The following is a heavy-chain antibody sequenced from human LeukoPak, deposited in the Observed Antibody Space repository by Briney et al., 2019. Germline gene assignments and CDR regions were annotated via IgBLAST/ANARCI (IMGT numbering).Heavy chain of an antibody. V-gene: IGHV4-59*01. J-gene: IGHJ5*02. Sequence: SETLSLTCTVSGGSISSYYWSWIRQPPGKGLEWIGYIYYSGSTNYNPSLKSRVTISVDTSKNQFSLKLSSVTAADTAVYYCARASYDFWSGYHLGNWFDPWGQGTLVTVSS. CDR1: GGSISSYY. D-gene: IGHD3-3*01. CDR2: IYYSGST. CDR3: ARASYDFWSGYHLGNWFDP.